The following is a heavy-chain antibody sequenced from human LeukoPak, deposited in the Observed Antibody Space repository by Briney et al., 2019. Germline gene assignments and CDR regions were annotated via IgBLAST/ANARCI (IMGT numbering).Heavy chain of an antibody. CDR2: IYYSGST. CDR1: GGSISSSSYY. D-gene: IGHD3-22*01. J-gene: IGHJ3*02. V-gene: IGHV4-39*01. Sequence: SETLSLTCTVSGGSISSSSYYWGWIRQPPGKGLEWIGSIYYSGSTYYSPSLKSRVTISVDTSKNQFSLKLSSVTAADTAVYYCARPKYYYDSSGSYAFDIWGQGTMVTVSS. CDR3: ARPKYYYDSSGSYAFDI.